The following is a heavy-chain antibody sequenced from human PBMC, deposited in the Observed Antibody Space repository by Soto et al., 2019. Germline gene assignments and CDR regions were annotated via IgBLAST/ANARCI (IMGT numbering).Heavy chain of an antibody. CDR2: IKEDGSEE. D-gene: IGHD3-16*01. CDR3: ARGWGAPGRGSAVGYYYHFGMDV. CDR1: GFTFSTYW. Sequence: EVQLVESGGGLVQPGGSLRLSCAASGFTFSTYWMNWVRQAPGKGLEWVANIKEDGSEEYYVDSVKGRFTISRDNAKNSLFLDMNSLRGEDTAVYYCARGWGAPGRGSAVGYYYHFGMDVWGQGTTVTVPS. V-gene: IGHV3-7*04. J-gene: IGHJ6*02.